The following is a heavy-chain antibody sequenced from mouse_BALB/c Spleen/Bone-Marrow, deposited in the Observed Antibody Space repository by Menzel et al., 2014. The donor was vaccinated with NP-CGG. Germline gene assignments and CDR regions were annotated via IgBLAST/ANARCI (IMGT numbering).Heavy chain of an antibody. J-gene: IGHJ2*01. CDR1: GFDFGRYW. CDR2: INPGSRTI. D-gene: IGHD1-2*01. V-gene: IGHV4-2*02. Sequence: EVQLQQSGGGLVQPGGSLNLACVASGFDFGRYWMSWARQAPGKGLEWIGEINPGSRTINYSPSLKDKFIISRDNGKNTLYLQMSKVRSEDTALYYCARLGHYGYHDKWGQGTTLTVSS. CDR3: ARLGHYGYHDK.